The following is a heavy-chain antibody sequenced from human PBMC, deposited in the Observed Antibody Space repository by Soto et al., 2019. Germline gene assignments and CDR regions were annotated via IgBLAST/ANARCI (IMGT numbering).Heavy chain of an antibody. CDR1: GGSISSYY. J-gene: IGHJ4*02. V-gene: IGHV4-59*01. D-gene: IGHD6-19*01. CDR2: IYYSGST. Sequence: QVQLQESVPGLVKPSETLSLTCTVSGGSISSYYWSWIRQPPGKGLEWIGYIYYSGSTNYNPSLKSRVTISVDTAKNQFSPKLSSVTAADTAVYYCARDYRRGLDYWGQGTLVTVSS. CDR3: ARDYRRGLDY.